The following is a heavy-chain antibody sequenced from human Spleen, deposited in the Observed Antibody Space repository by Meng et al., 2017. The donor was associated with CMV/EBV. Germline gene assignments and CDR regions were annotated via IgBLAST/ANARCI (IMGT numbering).Heavy chain of an antibody. CDR2: ISGSGGIT. Sequence: GGSLRLSCVASGFTFRSFAMSWVRQAPGKGLEWVSAISGSGGITYYADSVKGRFTISRDNSKNTLYLEMNSLRAEDTVVYYCAKNDFWDRGGMDVWGQGTTVTVSS. J-gene: IGHJ6*02. CDR1: GFTFRSFA. D-gene: IGHD3-3*01. V-gene: IGHV3-23*01. CDR3: AKNDFWDRGGMDV.